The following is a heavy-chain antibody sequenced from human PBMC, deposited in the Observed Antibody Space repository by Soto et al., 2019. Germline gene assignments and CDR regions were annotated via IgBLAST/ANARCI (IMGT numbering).Heavy chain of an antibody. V-gene: IGHV3-30*18. CDR1: GFFFSSYG. CDR3: AKDPHLDV. Sequence: PGESLKISCAASGFFFSSYGMYWVRQAPGKGLEWVAVISYDGRNKDYGDSVKGRFTISRDNSKNTLYLQMISLRAEDTAVYYCAKDPHLDVWGQGTTVTVSS. CDR2: ISYDGRNK. J-gene: IGHJ6*02.